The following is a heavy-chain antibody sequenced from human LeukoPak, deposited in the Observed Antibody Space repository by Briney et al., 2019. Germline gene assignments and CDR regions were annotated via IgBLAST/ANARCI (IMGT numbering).Heavy chain of an antibody. D-gene: IGHD3-10*01. J-gene: IGHJ4*02. Sequence: ASVKVSCKVSGDTLTEVCIHCVRQAPGKGLEYMGGFDPEDGETVYTQKFQGRVTMTEDTSTDTAYMDLSGLRSEDTALYYCAARRRPLRGPFDYWGQGTLVTVSS. V-gene: IGHV1-24*01. CDR2: FDPEDGET. CDR1: GDTLTEVC. CDR3: AARRRPLRGPFDY.